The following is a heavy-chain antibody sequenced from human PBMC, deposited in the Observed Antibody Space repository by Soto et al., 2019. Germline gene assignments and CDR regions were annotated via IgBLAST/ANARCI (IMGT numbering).Heavy chain of an antibody. CDR3: ARSSVLEWLFPTYFDY. J-gene: IGHJ4*02. CDR1: GFTFSSYA. CDR2: ISYDGSNK. D-gene: IGHD3-3*01. V-gene: IGHV3-30-3*01. Sequence: PGGSLRLSCAASGFTFSSYAMHWVRQAPGKGLEWVAVISYDGSNKYYADSVKGRFTISRDNSKNTLYLQMNSLRAEDTAVYYCARSSVLEWLFPTYFDYWGQGTLVTVSS.